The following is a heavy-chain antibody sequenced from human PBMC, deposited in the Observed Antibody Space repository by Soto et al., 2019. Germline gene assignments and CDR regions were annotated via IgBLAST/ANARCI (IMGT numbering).Heavy chain of an antibody. D-gene: IGHD4-17*01. CDR3: AKGAVTTSLYYFDY. J-gene: IGHJ4*02. CDR1: GFTFSTYG. CDR2: LSSDGSEK. V-gene: IGHV3-30*18. Sequence: QVQLVESGGGVVQPGRSLRLSCAASGFTFSTYGVHWVRQAPGKGLEWVAVLSSDGSEKYYAGSVKGRVSISRDNSKSTLYLQMDSLRAEDTAVYYCAKGAVTTSLYYFDYWGQGTLVTVSS.